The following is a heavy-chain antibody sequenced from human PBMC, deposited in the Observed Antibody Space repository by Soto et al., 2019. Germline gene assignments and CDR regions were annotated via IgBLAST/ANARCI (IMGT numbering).Heavy chain of an antibody. J-gene: IGHJ4*02. CDR3: AREGDYYDSSGYFVY. CDR2: IYHSGST. V-gene: IGHV4-30-2*01. Sequence: TLSLTCAVSGGSISSGGYSWSWIRQPPGKGLEWIGYIYHSGSTYYNPSLKSRVTISVDRSKNQFSLKLSSVTAADTAVYYCAREGDYYDSSGYFVYWGQGTLVTVSS. CDR1: GGSISSGGYS. D-gene: IGHD3-22*01.